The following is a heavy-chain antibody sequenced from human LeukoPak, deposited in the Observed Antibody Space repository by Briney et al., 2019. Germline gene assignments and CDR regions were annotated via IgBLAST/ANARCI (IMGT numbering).Heavy chain of an antibody. CDR3: AREKEDYDFWSGYYWWYLDL. D-gene: IGHD3-3*01. CDR1: GYTFTSYD. J-gene: IGHJ2*01. V-gene: IGHV1-8*01. CDR2: MNPNSGNT. Sequence: ASVKVSCKASGYTFTSYDINWVRQATGQGLEWMGWMNPNSGNTNYAQKFQGRVTMTTDTSTTTAYMELTSLRSDDTAVYYCAREKEDYDFWSGYYWWYLDLWGRGTLVTVSS.